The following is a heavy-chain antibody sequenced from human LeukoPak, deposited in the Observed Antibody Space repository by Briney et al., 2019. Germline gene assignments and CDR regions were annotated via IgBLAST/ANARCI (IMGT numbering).Heavy chain of an antibody. J-gene: IGHJ6*03. CDR3: ASQGGYCSSTSCYGDYYYYMDV. CDR1: GGSISSGGYY. V-gene: IGHV4-30-2*01. Sequence: SETLSLTCTVSGGSISSGGYYWSWIRQPPGKGLEWIGYIYHSGSTYYNPSLKSRVTISVDRSKNQFSLKLSSVTAADTAVYYCASQGGYCSSTSCYGDYYYYMDVWGKGTTVTVSS. CDR2: IYHSGST. D-gene: IGHD2-2*01.